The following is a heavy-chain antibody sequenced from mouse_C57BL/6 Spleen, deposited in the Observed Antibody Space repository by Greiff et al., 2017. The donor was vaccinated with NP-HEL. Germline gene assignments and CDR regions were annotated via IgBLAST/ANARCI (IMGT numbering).Heavy chain of an antibody. CDR2: ILPGSGST. D-gene: IGHD2-4*01. V-gene: IGHV1-9*01. J-gene: IGHJ2*01. Sequence: QVQLKQSGAELMKPGASVKLSCKATGYTFTGYWIEWVKQRPGHGLEWIGEILPGSGSTNYNEKFKGKATFTADTSSNTAYMQLSSLTTEDSAIYYCARPSIYYDYDGGNFDYWGQGTTLTVSS. CDR1: GYTFTGYW. CDR3: ARPSIYYDYDGGNFDY.